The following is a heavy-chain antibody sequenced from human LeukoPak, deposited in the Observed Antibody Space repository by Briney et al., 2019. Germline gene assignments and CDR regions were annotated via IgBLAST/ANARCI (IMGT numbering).Heavy chain of an antibody. CDR3: AKGYNWNELDY. J-gene: IGHJ4*02. D-gene: IGHD1-20*01. CDR2: ISGSGGST. CDR1: GFSFSNHN. V-gene: IGHV3-23*01. Sequence: GGSLRLSCEASGFSFSNHNMSWVRQAPGKGLEWVSAISGSGGSTYYADSVKGRFTISRDNSKNTLYLQMNSLRAEDTAVYYCAKGYNWNELDYWGQGTLVTVSS.